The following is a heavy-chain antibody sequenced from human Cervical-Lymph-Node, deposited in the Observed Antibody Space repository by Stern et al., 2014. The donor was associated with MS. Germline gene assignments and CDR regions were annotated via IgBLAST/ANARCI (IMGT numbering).Heavy chain of an antibody. D-gene: IGHD5-18*01. V-gene: IGHV3-NL1*01. CDR1: GFAFSRHG. J-gene: IGHJ4*02. Sequence: VQLVESGGGVVQPGKSLRLSCTASGFAFSRHGMHWVRQVPGKGLEWVSAIHNGGATYYADPVKGRFTISRDNSKNTLYFQMSSLRAEDTAVYYCARVGRGYISGYSFDYWAQGTLVTVSS. CDR3: ARVGRGYISGYSFDY. CDR2: IHNGGAT.